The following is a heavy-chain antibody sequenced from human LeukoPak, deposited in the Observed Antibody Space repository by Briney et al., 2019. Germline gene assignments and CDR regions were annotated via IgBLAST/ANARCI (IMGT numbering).Heavy chain of an antibody. Sequence: GGSLRLSCAASGFTFGISAITWVRQAPGKGLEWVSLIAGGGGSTYYAESVTGRFTVSRDNSKNTVYLQMNSVRAEDTAIYYCAKKNIDSGDLCFDPWGQGTLVTVSS. CDR3: AKKNIDSGDLCFDP. CDR2: IAGGGGST. V-gene: IGHV3-23*01. D-gene: IGHD2-21*02. J-gene: IGHJ5*02. CDR1: GFTFGISA.